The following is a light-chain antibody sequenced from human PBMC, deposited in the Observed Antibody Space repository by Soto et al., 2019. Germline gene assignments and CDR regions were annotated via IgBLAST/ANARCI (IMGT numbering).Light chain of an antibody. J-gene: IGKJ4*01. CDR2: KVS. CDR1: QSLVHSXGXAY. V-gene: IGKV2-30*02. Sequence: DVVMTQSPLSLPVTLGQPASISCGSNQSLVHSXGXAYFSWFQQRPGRSPRRLVYKVSNRDSGVPARLSGSASGTDFALTITSLQAEDFATYYCQQLRMYPSTLGGGTKVDIK. CDR3: QQLRMYPST.